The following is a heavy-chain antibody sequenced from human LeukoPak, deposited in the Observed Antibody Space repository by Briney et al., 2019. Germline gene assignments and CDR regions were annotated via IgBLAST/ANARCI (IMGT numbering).Heavy chain of an antibody. CDR2: ISGSGGST. J-gene: IGHJ5*02. Sequence: GGSLRLSCAASGCTFSSYAMSWVRQAPGKGLEWVSAISGSGGSTYYADSVKGRFTISRDNSKNTLYLQMNSLRAEDTAVYYCAKSGDCSSTSCYPHNWFDPWGQGTLVTVSS. CDR3: AKSGDCSSTSCYPHNWFDP. V-gene: IGHV3-23*01. D-gene: IGHD2-2*01. CDR1: GCTFSSYA.